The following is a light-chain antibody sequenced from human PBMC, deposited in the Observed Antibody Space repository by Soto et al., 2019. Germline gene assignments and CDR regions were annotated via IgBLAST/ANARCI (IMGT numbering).Light chain of an antibody. CDR2: RAS. J-gene: IGKJ5*01. V-gene: IGKV3-15*01. CDR3: QQYGSSFT. Sequence: EIVMTQSPATLSVSPGERAALSCRASQSLSTDLAWYQQRPGQGPRLLIYRASTRSTGIPARFSGTGSGTDFTLTISRLEPEDFAVYYCQQYGSSFTFGQGTRLEIK. CDR1: QSLSTD.